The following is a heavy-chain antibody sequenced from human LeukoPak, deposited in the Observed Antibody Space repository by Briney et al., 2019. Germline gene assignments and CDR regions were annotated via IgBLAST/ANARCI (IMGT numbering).Heavy chain of an antibody. D-gene: IGHD3-22*01. CDR1: GGSISSSSYY. V-gene: IGHV4-39*07. CDR3: ARAGGSGYFPGAFDI. CDR2: IYYSGST. Sequence: SETLSLTCTVSGGSISSSSYYWGWIRQPPGKGLEWIGSIYYSGSTYYNPSLKSRVTISVDTSKNQFSLKLSSVTAADTAVYYCARAGGSGYFPGAFDIWGQGTMVTVSS. J-gene: IGHJ3*02.